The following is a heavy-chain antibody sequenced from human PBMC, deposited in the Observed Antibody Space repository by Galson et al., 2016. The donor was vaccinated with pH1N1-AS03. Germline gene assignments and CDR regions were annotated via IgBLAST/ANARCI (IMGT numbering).Heavy chain of an antibody. J-gene: IGHJ4*02. V-gene: IGHV3-7*03. CDR2: INDDGSAK. CDR3: ARDASNTGSAWYYFDS. D-gene: IGHD3-16*01. CDR1: GFRFSSHW. Sequence: GSLRLSCAASGFRFSSHWMGWVRQAPGKGLEWVADINDDGSAKYYLDSVKGRFTISRDNAKNLLSLQMNSLRGEDTAVYYCARDASNTGSAWYYFDSWGQGTQVTVSS.